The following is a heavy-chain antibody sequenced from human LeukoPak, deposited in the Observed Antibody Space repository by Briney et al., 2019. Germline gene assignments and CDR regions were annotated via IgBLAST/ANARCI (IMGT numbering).Heavy chain of an antibody. D-gene: IGHD5-24*01. J-gene: IGHJ4*02. Sequence: ASVKVSCKASGYTFTGYYMHWLRQAPGQGLEWMGWINPNTGGTNYAQKLQGRVTMTTDTSTSTAYMELRSLRSDDTAVYYCARDGRERWLQFRGDYWGQGTLVTVSS. V-gene: IGHV1-2*02. CDR3: ARDGRERWLQFRGDY. CDR2: INPNTGGT. CDR1: GYTFTGYY.